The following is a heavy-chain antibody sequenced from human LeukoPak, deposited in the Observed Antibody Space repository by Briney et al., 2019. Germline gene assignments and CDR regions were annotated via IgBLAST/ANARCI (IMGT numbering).Heavy chain of an antibody. CDR2: LGGSGDST. V-gene: IGHV3-23*01. Sequence: GGPLRLSCAASGCTFSSYIMSWVRQAPGKGLEWVSLLGGSGDSTYYADSVKGRFTISRDNSKNTLYLRMNSLRADDTAVYYCAKEGPGGGGYFDDWGQGTLVTVSS. J-gene: IGHJ4*02. CDR1: GCTFSSYI. D-gene: IGHD3-16*01. CDR3: AKEGPGGGGYFDD.